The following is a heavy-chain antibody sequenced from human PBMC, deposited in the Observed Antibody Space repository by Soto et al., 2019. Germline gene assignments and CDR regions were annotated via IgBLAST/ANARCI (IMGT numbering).Heavy chain of an antibody. V-gene: IGHV3-23*01. CDR3: AIGLRQYPFRWLC. Sequence: PGGSLRLCGAASGFTFGSYAMSWVRQAPGKGLEWVSAISGSDGSTYYADSVKGRFTISRDNSKNTLFLQMNSLRAEDTAVYYWAIGLRQYPFRWLCWGQGVLV. J-gene: IGHJ4*02. CDR2: ISGSDGST. D-gene: IGHD4-17*01. CDR1: GFTFGSYA.